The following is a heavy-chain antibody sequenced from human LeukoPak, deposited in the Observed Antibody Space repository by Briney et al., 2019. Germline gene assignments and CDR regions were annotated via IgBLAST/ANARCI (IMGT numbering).Heavy chain of an antibody. CDR3: ARFYDSTGYYSGGSFDY. CDR1: GFTFDHYG. Sequence: PGGSLRLSCTVSGFTFDHYGMSWVRQAPGKGLEWVSGINWNGGSTGYADSVKARFTISRDNAKNSLYLQMNSLRAEDTALYYCARFYDSTGYYSGGSFDYWGKGTLVTVSS. V-gene: IGHV3-20*04. D-gene: IGHD3-22*01. CDR2: INWNGGST. J-gene: IGHJ4*02.